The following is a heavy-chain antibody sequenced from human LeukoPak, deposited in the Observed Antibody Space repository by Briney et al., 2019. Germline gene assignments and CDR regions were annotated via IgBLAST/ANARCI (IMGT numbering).Heavy chain of an antibody. Sequence: VSVKVSCKASGYTFTSYAMHWVRQAPGQRLEWMGWINAGNGNTKYSQKFQGRVTITRDTSASTAYMELSSLRSEDTAVYYCARVGGSYLDPFDYWGQGTLVTVSS. D-gene: IGHD1-26*01. J-gene: IGHJ4*02. CDR1: GYTFTSYA. CDR3: ARVGGSYLDPFDY. CDR2: INAGNGNT. V-gene: IGHV1-3*01.